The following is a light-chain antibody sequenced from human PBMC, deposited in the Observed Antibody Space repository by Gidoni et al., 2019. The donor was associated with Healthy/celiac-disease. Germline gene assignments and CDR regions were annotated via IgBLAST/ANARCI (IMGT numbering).Light chain of an antibody. Sequence: DIQLTQSPSFLSASVGDRVTITCRASQGISSYLAWYQQKPGKAPKLLIYASSTLEGGVPTRFNGSGTGKKFTLKISRLEAENFANYSCQQLSSSPLTFGPGTKVDIK. CDR1: QGISSY. CDR3: QQLSSSPLT. CDR2: ASS. J-gene: IGKJ3*01. V-gene: IGKV1-9*01.